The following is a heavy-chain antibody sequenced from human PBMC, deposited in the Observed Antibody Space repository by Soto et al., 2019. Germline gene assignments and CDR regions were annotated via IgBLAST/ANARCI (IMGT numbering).Heavy chain of an antibody. CDR1: GFSFTNYG. V-gene: IGHV3-33*01. Sequence: GGSLRLSCAASGFSFTNYGMHWVRQAPGKGLEWVAVIWYDGSNKYYADSVKGRFAISKDNSQNTLYLQMNNLRPEDTAVYYCTRDPYGGSRYYFDSWGQGALVTVSS. D-gene: IGHD1-26*01. CDR3: TRDPYGGSRYYFDS. CDR2: IWYDGSNK. J-gene: IGHJ4*02.